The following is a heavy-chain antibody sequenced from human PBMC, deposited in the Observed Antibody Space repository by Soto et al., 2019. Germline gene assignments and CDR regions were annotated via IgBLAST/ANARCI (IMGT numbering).Heavy chain of an antibody. Sequence: GGSLRLSCAASGFTFSSYSMNRVRQAPGKGLEWVSYISSSSSTIYYADSVKGRFTISRDNAKNSLYLQMNSLRDEDTAVYYCARVIAVAGTSRKTYWGQGTLVTVSS. CDR1: GFTFSSYS. V-gene: IGHV3-48*02. CDR3: ARVIAVAGTSRKTY. D-gene: IGHD6-19*01. CDR2: ISSSSSTI. J-gene: IGHJ4*02.